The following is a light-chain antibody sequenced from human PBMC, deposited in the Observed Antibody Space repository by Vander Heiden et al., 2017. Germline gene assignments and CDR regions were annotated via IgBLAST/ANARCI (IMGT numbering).Light chain of an antibody. CDR3: SSYTSSRTYV. CDR2: EVS. J-gene: IGLJ1*01. Sequence: QYALTQPASVSGSPGQSITISCTGTHSDVGGYNYVSWYQQHPGKAPKLMIYEVSDRPSGVSNRFSGSKSGNTASLTISWLQAEDEADYYCSSYTSSRTYVFGTGTKVTVL. V-gene: IGLV2-14*01. CDR1: HSDVGGYNY.